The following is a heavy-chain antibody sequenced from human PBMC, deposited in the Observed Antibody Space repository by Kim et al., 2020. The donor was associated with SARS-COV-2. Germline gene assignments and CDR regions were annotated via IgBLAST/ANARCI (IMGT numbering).Heavy chain of an antibody. CDR2: FDPEDGET. J-gene: IGHJ6*02. CDR3: ATGTPLKDIVVVPAAMLYYYGMDV. D-gene: IGHD2-2*01. V-gene: IGHV1-24*01. Sequence: ASVKVSCKVSGYTLTELSMHWVRQAPGKGLEWMGGFDPEDGETIYAQKFQGRVTMTEDTSTDTAYMALSSLRSEDTAVYYCATGTPLKDIVVVPAAMLYYYGMDVWGQGTTVTVSS. CDR1: GYTLTELS.